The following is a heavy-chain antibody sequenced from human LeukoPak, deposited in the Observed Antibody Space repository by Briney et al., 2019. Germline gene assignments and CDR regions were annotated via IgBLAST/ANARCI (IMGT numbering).Heavy chain of an antibody. CDR2: FDPEDGET. CDR1: GYTLTELS. CDR3: ATDLQDDSSGYYSPDFDY. Sequence: ASVKVSCKVSGYTLTELSMHWVRQAPGKGLEWMGGFDPEDGETIYAQKFQGRVTMTEDTSTDTAYMELSSLRSEDTAVYYCATDLQDDSSGYYSPDFDYWGQGTLVTVSS. V-gene: IGHV1-24*01. J-gene: IGHJ4*02. D-gene: IGHD3-22*01.